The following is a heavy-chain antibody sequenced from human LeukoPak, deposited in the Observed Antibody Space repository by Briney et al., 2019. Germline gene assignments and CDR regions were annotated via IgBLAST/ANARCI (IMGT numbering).Heavy chain of an antibody. CDR3: ARDGVRGVPDAFDI. CDR2: ISSSGSTI. D-gene: IGHD3-10*01. V-gene: IGHV3-11*01. J-gene: IGHJ3*02. Sequence: GGSLRLSCAASGFTFSDYYMSWIRQAPGKGLEWVSYISSSGSTIYYADSVKGRFTISRDNAKNSLYLQMNSLRAEDTAVYYCARDGVRGVPDAFDIWGQGTMVTVSS. CDR1: GFTFSDYY.